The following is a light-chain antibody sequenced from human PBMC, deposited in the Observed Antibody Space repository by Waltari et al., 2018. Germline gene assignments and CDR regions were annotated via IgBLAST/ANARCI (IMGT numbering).Light chain of an antibody. Sequence: DIQMTQSPSTLSTSLGDRVSIPGRASQKSHSWLAWDQQKPGKAPKLLFCKASTLQTGVPSRCSGSVSGTDFTLTISSLQPDDFATYYCQQYDTVPYTFGLGTKVE. V-gene: IGKV1-5*03. CDR1: QKSHSW. CDR3: QQYDTVPYT. J-gene: IGKJ2*01. CDR2: KAS.